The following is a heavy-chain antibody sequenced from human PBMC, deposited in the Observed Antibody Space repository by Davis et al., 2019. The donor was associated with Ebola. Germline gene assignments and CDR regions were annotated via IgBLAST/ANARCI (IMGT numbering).Heavy chain of an antibody. D-gene: IGHD4-11*01. CDR1: GGSISSGGYS. CDR3: ASFMTTVTTGWFDP. V-gene: IGHV4-30-2*01. Sequence: SETLSLTCAVSGGSISSGGYSWSWIRQPPGKGLEWIGYIYHSGSTYYNPSPKSRVTISVDRSKNQFSLKLSSVTAADTAVYYCASFMTTVTTGWFDPWGQGTLVTVSS. J-gene: IGHJ5*02. CDR2: IYHSGST.